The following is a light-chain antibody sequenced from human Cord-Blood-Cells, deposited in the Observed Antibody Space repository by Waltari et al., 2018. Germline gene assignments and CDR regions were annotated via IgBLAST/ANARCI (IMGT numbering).Light chain of an antibody. Sequence: DIQMTQSPSSLSASVGDRVTITCRASQSISSYLNWYQQKPGKAPKLLIYAASSLQSGVPSRFSGSGSGTDFTLTISSLQPEDFATYYCQQSYSTPSPTFGQGP. CDR3: QQSYSTPSPT. J-gene: IGKJ1*01. V-gene: IGKV1-39*01. CDR1: QSISSY. CDR2: AAS.